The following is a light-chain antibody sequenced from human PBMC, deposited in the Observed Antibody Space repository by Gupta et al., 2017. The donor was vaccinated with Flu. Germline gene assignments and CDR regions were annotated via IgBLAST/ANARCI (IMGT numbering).Light chain of an antibody. J-gene: IGKJ5*01. CDR3: QQVNTWPFT. CDR2: DAS. V-gene: IGKV3-15*01. CDR1: QKVGVD. Sequence: EVVMTPSPASLSVSPGEGATLSCRASQKVGVDLAWYQQKPGQPPRPLIYDASFRATDVPARFTGSGSGTDFTLTISSLQSEDFAVYCSQQVNTWPFTFGQGTRLDIK.